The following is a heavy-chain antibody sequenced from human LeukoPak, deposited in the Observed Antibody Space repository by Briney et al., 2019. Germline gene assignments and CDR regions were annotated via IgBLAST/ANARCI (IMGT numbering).Heavy chain of an antibody. Sequence: SETLSLTCTVSGGSISTCYWTWIRQSPGKGLEWIGYINYSGSTNHNPSFNSRVTISVDTSKNQFSLKLSSVTAADTAVYYCARRSIGPGWFDPWGQGTLVTVSS. CDR3: ARRSIGPGWFDP. J-gene: IGHJ5*02. V-gene: IGHV4-59*08. CDR2: INYSGST. CDR1: GGSISTCY.